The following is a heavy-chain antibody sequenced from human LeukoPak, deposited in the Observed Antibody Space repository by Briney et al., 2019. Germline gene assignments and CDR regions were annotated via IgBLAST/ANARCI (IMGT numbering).Heavy chain of an antibody. CDR2: INPNSGGT. CDR3: ASRYSSSSTAGRAFDI. D-gene: IGHD6-6*01. CDR1: GYTFTGYY. V-gene: IGHV1-2*02. J-gene: IGHJ3*02. Sequence: ASVKVSCKASGYTFTGYYMHWVRQAPGQGLEWMGWINPNSGGTNYAQKFQGRVTMTRDTSISTAYMELSRLRSDDTAVCYCASRYSSSSTAGRAFDIWGQGTMVTVSS.